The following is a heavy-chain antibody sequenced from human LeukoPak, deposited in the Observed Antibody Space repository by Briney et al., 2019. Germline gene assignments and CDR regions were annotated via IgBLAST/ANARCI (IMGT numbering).Heavy chain of an antibody. V-gene: IGHV1-8*01. D-gene: IGHD2-2*01. CDR3: ARGRGRCSSTSCYRWLDP. Sequence: SVKVSCKASGYTFNSYDINWVRQATGQGLEWMGWMNPNSGNTGYAQKFQGRVTMTRNTSISTAYMELSSLRSEDTAVYYCARGRGRCSSTSCYRWLDPWGQGTLVTVSS. CDR1: GYTFNSYD. J-gene: IGHJ5*02. CDR2: MNPNSGNT.